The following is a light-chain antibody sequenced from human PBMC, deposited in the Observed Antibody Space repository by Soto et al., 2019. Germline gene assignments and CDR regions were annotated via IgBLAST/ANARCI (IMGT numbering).Light chain of an antibody. CDR3: SSYTSSSTLYV. CDR2: DVS. J-gene: IGLJ1*01. CDR1: SSDVGGYNY. Sequence: QSVLTQPASLSGSPGQSITISCTGTSSDVGGYNYVSWYQQHQGKAPKLMIYDVSNRPSGVSNRFSGSKSGNTASLTISGLQAEDEADYYCSSYTSSSTLYVFGTGTKVTVL. V-gene: IGLV2-14*01.